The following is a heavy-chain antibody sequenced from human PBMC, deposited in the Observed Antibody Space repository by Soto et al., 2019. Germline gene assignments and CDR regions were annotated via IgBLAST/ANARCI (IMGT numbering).Heavy chain of an antibody. J-gene: IGHJ6*02. Sequence: DVQLVESGGGLVKPGGSLRLSCAASGFIFSSHNMNWVRQAPGKGPEWVSSITGSSSYIFYADSVKGRFTISRDNAKNTVYLQMNSLRAEDTGVYYCARLVASETGYGMDVWGQGTTVTVSS. CDR1: GFIFSSHN. CDR3: ARLVASETGYGMDV. D-gene: IGHD3-9*01. CDR2: ITGSSSYI. V-gene: IGHV3-21*06.